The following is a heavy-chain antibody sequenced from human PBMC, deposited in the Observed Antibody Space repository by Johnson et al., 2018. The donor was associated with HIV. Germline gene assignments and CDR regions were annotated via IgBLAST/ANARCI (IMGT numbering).Heavy chain of an antibody. CDR3: ARDIAPLAGRDAFDI. D-gene: IGHD6-13*01. J-gene: IGHJ3*02. CDR2: ISYDGSNK. CDR1: GFTFSSYA. Sequence: QVQLLESGGGLVQPGGSLRLSCAASGFTFSSYAIHWVRQAPGKGLEWVAVISYDGSNKYYADSVKGRFTISRDNAKNSLYLQMNSLRAEDTAVYYCARDIAPLAGRDAFDIWGQGTMVTVSS. V-gene: IGHV3-30*04.